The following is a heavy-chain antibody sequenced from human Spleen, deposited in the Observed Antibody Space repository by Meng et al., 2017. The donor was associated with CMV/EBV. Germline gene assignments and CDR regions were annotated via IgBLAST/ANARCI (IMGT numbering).Heavy chain of an antibody. J-gene: IGHJ6*02. CDR2: ISYDGSNK. CDR3: ARDVRSSWYYYYYGMDV. CDR1: GFTFSNYW. V-gene: IGHV3-30*03. Sequence: GESLKISCAASGFTFSNYWMSWVRQAPGKGLEWVAVISYDGSNKYYADSVKGRFTISRDNSKNTLYLQMNSLRAEDTAVYYCARDVRSSWYYYYYGMDVWGQGTTVTVSS. D-gene: IGHD6-13*01.